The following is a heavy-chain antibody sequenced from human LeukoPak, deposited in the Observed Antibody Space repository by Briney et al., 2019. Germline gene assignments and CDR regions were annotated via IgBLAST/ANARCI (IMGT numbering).Heavy chain of an antibody. CDR2: ISTGSSYI. J-gene: IGHJ6*02. CDR3: ARVLSLDYYYGLDV. Sequence: PGGSLRLSCAASGLTFSSYGMNWVRQAPGKGLEWVSSISTGSSYIYYADSVNGRFTISRDNAKNSLYLQMNSLRAEDTAVYYCARVLSLDYYYGLDVWGQGTTVTVSS. V-gene: IGHV3-21*01. CDR1: GLTFSSYG.